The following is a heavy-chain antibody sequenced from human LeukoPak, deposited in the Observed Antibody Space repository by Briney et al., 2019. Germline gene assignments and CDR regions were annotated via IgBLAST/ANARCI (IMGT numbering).Heavy chain of an antibody. CDR1: GGSISSSNW. CDR3: ARDRRVYSYGQGRWFDY. J-gene: IGHJ4*02. Sequence: SETLSLTCAVSGGSISSSNWWSWVRPPPGKGLEWIGEIYHSGSTNYNPSLKSRVTISVDKSKNQFSLKLSSVTAADTAVYYCARDRRVYSYGQGRWFDYWGQGTLVTVSS. CDR2: IYHSGST. D-gene: IGHD5-18*01. V-gene: IGHV4-4*02.